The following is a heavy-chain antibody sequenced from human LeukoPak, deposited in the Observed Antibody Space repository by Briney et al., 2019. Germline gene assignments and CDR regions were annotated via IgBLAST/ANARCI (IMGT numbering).Heavy chain of an antibody. V-gene: IGHV3-74*01. D-gene: IGHD5-24*01. CDR1: GFTFSSYW. J-gene: IGHJ4*01. CDR3: ARGRNGFFDY. CDR2: INSDGGRT. Sequence: GGSLRLSCAASGFTFSSYWMHWVRQAPGKGLVWVSQINSDGGRTRYADSVKGRLTISRDNAKNTVYLQMNSLRTDDTAMYYCARGRNGFFDYWGHGTLVTVSS.